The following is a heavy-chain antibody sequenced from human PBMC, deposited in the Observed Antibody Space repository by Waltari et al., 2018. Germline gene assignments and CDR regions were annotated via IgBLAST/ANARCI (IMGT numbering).Heavy chain of an antibody. CDR1: GFTYSVYW. CDR3: ARGARRTSVTTGWWYFDV. D-gene: IGHD4-17*01. Sequence: EVQLVESGGGLVQPGGSLRLSCAASGFTYSVYWMHWVRQAPGKGLVWVSRSNSDGGSTSYADSVKGRFTISKDNAKNTVYLQMNSLRAEDTAIYYCARGARRTSVTTGWWYFDVWGRGTLVTVSS. CDR2: SNSDGGST. J-gene: IGHJ2*01. V-gene: IGHV3-74*01.